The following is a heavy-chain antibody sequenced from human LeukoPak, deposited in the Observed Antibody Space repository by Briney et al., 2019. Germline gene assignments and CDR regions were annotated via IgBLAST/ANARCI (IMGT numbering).Heavy chain of an antibody. CDR1: GGTFSSYA. V-gene: IGHV1-69*01. Sequence: SVTVSCKASGGTFSSYAISWVRQAPGPGLKWMGGIILIFGTANYAQKFQGRVTITADESTSTAYMELSSLRSEDTAVYYCAMDPGNWFDPWGQGTLVTGSS. CDR3: AMDPGNWFDP. CDR2: IILIFGTA. J-gene: IGHJ5*02. D-gene: IGHD3/OR15-3a*01.